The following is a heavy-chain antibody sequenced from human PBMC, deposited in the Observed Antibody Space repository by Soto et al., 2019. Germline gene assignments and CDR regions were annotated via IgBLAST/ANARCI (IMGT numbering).Heavy chain of an antibody. CDR3: ARRVVVAAGKYYYYYMDV. J-gene: IGHJ6*03. D-gene: IGHD2-15*01. CDR1: GGSISSSSYY. CDR2: IYYSGST. V-gene: IGHV4-39*01. Sequence: PSETLSLTCTVSGGSISSSSYYWGWIRQPPGKGLEWIGSIYYSGSTYYNPSLKSRVTISVDTSKNQFSLKLSSVTAADTAVYYCARRVVVAAGKYYYYYMDVWGKGTTVTVSS.